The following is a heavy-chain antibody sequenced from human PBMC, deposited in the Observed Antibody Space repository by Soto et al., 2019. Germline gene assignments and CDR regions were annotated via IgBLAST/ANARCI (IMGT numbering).Heavy chain of an antibody. CDR3: ASGENDSSGYLPDY. CDR2: VYYSGST. V-gene: IGHV4-31*03. D-gene: IGHD3-22*01. J-gene: IGHJ4*02. CDR1: GGSISSGGYY. Sequence: QVQLQESGPGLVKPSQTLSLTCTVSGGSISSGGYYWSWIRQHPGNGLEWIGYVYYSGSTYYNPALKRRVTISVDTPKNQFSLKLSSVTAADTAVYYCASGENDSSGYLPDYWGQGTLVTVSS.